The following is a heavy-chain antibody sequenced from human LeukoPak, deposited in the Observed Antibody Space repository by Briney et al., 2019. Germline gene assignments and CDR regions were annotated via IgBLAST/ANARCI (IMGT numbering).Heavy chain of an antibody. CDR2: INPSGGST. J-gene: IGHJ3*02. CDR1: GYTFTSYY. CDR3: ARDNDSGYGADAFDI. D-gene: IGHD5-12*01. Sequence: ASVKVSCKASGYTFTSYYMHWVRQAPGQGLEWMGIINPSGGSTSYAQKFQGRVTMTRDTSTSTVYMELSSLRSEDTAVYYCARDNDSGYGADAFDIWGQGTMVTVSS. V-gene: IGHV1-46*01.